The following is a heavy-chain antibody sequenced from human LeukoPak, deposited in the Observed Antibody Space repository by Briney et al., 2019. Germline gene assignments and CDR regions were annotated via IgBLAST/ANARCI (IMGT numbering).Heavy chain of an antibody. Sequence: PGGSLRLSCAASGFTFSSYSMNWVRQAPGKGLEWVSSISSSSSYIYYADSVKGRFTISRDNAKNSLYLQMNSLRAKDTAVYYCARDLGSTAMEIDYWGQGTLVTVSS. J-gene: IGHJ4*02. V-gene: IGHV3-21*01. CDR3: ARDLGSTAMEIDY. D-gene: IGHD5-18*01. CDR2: ISSSSSYI. CDR1: GFTFSSYS.